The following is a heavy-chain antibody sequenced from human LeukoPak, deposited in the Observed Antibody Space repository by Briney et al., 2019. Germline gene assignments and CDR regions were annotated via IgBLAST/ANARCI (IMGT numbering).Heavy chain of an antibody. CDR1: GYTFTSYD. V-gene: IGHV1-8*01. Sequence: GASVKVSCKASGYTFTSYDINWVRQATGQGLEWMGWMNPNSGNTGYAQKFQGRVTMTRNTSIGTAYMELSSLGSEDTAVYYCARGYCSGGSCYGYYYYGMDVWGQGTTVTVSS. D-gene: IGHD2-15*01. J-gene: IGHJ6*02. CDR3: ARGYCSGGSCYGYYYYGMDV. CDR2: MNPNSGNT.